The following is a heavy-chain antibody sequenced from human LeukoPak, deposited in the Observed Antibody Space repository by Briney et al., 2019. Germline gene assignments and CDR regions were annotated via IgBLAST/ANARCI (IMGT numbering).Heavy chain of an antibody. D-gene: IGHD1-26*01. J-gene: IGHJ3*02. V-gene: IGHV1-2*02. Sequence: ASVKVSCKASGYAFTGYYMHWVRQAPGQGLEWMGWINLDNAVTNYAQHLQGRLTMTRDMSITTAYMEVSRLGSDDTAVYYCASSGSYYARGAFDIWGQGTMVTVSS. CDR2: INLDNAVT. CDR3: ASSGSYYARGAFDI. CDR1: GYAFTGYY.